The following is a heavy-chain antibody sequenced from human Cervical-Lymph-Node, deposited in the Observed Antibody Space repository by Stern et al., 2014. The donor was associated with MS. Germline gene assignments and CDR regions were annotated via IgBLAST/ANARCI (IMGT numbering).Heavy chain of an antibody. CDR3: ARGAVAARPFDP. CDR2: INAGNGNT. CDR1: GYTFPSYA. D-gene: IGHD6-6*01. V-gene: IGHV1-3*01. Sequence: VQLVESGAEVKKPGASVKVSCKASGYTFPSYAMHLARQAPGQRLEWFGWINAGNGNTKYSQKFQGRVTITRDTSASTAYMELSSLRSEDTAVYYCARGAVAARPFDPWGQGTLVTVSS. J-gene: IGHJ5*02.